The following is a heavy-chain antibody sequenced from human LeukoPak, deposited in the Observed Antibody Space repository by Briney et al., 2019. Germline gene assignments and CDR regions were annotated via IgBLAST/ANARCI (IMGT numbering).Heavy chain of an antibody. CDR2: VYYSGST. CDR3: ATRTVLRYFDWLSPRGFDY. D-gene: IGHD3-9*01. CDR1: GGSVSSGSYY. J-gene: IGHJ4*02. Sequence: PSETLSLTCTVSGGSVSSGSYYWSWIRQPPGKGLEWIGYVYYSGSTNYNPSLKSRVTISVDTSKNQFSLKLSSVTAADTAVYYCATRTVLRYFDWLSPRGFDYWGQGTLVTVSS. V-gene: IGHV4-61*01.